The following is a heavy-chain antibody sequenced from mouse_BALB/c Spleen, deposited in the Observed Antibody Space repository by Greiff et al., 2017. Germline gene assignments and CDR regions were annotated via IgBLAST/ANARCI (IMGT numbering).Heavy chain of an antibody. CDR3: ARDYYGVGGRFAY. CDR1: GYSITSGYY. CDR2: ISYDGSN. V-gene: IGHV3-6*02. J-gene: IGHJ3*01. Sequence: EVQLQESGPGLVKPSQSLSLTCSVTGYSITSGYYWNWIRQFPGNKLEWMGYISYDGSNNYNPSLKNRISITRDTSKNQFFLKLNSVTTEDTATYYCARDYYGVGGRFAYWGQGTLVTVSA. D-gene: IGHD1-1*01.